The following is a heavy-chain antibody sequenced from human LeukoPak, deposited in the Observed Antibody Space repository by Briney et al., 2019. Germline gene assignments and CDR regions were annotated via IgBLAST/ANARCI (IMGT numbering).Heavy chain of an antibody. CDR2: INPNSGGT. Sequence: GASEKVSCKASGYTFSGYYMHWVRQAPGQGLEWVGWINPNSGGTNYAQKFQGRVTMTRDTSISTAYMELSRLLSGDTAVYYCARGKTMVYCGGDCYRFDNWGQGTLVTVSS. CDR3: ARGKTMVYCGGDCYRFDN. V-gene: IGHV1-2*02. J-gene: IGHJ4*02. D-gene: IGHD2-21*02. CDR1: GYTFSGYY.